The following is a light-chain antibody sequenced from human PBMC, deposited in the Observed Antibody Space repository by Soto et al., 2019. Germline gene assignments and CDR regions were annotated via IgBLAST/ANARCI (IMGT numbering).Light chain of an antibody. J-gene: IGKJ5*01. CDR2: GAS. V-gene: IGKV3-20*01. Sequence: EIVMTQSPATLSVSPGERATLSCRASQSVSSNLAWYQQKPGQAPRLLIYGASGRATGIPDRFSGSGSGTDFTLTINRLEPEDFAVYYCQQYGSSPPVTFGQGTRLEIK. CDR1: QSVSSN. CDR3: QQYGSSPPVT.